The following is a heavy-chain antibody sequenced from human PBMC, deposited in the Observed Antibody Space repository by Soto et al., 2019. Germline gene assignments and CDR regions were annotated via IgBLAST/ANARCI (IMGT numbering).Heavy chain of an antibody. CDR1: GFTVSINY. CDR2: IYSGGTT. V-gene: IGHV3-53*01. CDR3: ARGWGRFDD. Sequence: EVQLVESGGGLIQPGGSLRLSFATSGFTVSINYMSWVRQAPGRGLEWVSVIYSGGTTYYSDSVKVRFTISSDHSKNTLYLQMNSLSAEDTDVYYCARGWGRFDDWGQGTLVTVSS. D-gene: IGHD3-16*01. J-gene: IGHJ4*02.